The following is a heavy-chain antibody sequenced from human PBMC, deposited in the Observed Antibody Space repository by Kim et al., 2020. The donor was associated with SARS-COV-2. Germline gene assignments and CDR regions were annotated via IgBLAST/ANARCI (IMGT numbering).Heavy chain of an antibody. CDR3: ARSSSSGYD. D-gene: IGHD6-19*01. CDR2: SPI. Sequence: SPIHYADSVKSRFTIARDNAKSSLYLQMNSLRDEDTAVYYCARSSSSGYDWGQGTLVTVSS. V-gene: IGHV3-48*02. J-gene: IGHJ4*02.